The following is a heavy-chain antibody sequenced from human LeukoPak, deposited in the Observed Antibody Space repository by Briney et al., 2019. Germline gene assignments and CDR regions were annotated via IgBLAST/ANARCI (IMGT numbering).Heavy chain of an antibody. CDR2: IHTSGIT. CDR1: GGSISSHY. CDR3: ARDLGSNYVYFDY. J-gene: IGHJ4*02. Sequence: PSEALSLTCTVSGGSISSHYWSWLRQPAGKGLEYIGRIHTSGITNYNPSLKSRVTMSGDTSKNQFYLNLRSVTAADTAVYYCARDLGSNYVYFDYWGQGSLATVSS. V-gene: IGHV4-4*07. D-gene: IGHD1-26*01.